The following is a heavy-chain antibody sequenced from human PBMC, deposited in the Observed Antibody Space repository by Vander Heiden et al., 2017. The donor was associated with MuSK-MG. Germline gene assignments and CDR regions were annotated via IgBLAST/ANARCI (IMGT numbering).Heavy chain of an antibody. D-gene: IGHD1-26*01. Sequence: EVQLVESGGGLVQPGGSLRLSCAASGFTFSTYWMSWVRQAPGEGLEWVANIKEDGSQTVYVDSVKGRFTISRDNAKSSLYLQMQSLRVDDTAVYFCARYSGSHYAFHIWGQGTMVAVSS. CDR1: GFTFSTYW. CDR2: IKEDGSQT. V-gene: IGHV3-7*01. J-gene: IGHJ3*02. CDR3: ARYSGSHYAFHI.